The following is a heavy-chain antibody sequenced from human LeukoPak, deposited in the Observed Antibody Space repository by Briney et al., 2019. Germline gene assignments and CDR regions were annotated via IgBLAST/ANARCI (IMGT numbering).Heavy chain of an antibody. V-gene: IGHV3-21*01. CDR3: ASTFGGVIVLPIDY. CDR1: GFTFSSYS. J-gene: IGHJ4*02. CDR2: ISTSSSYI. Sequence: GGSLRLSCAASGFTFSSYSMNWVRQAPGKGLEWVSSISTSSSYIYYADSVKGRFTISRDNAKNSLYLQMNSLRAEDTAVYYCASTFGGVIVLPIDYWGQGTLVTVSS. D-gene: IGHD3-16*02.